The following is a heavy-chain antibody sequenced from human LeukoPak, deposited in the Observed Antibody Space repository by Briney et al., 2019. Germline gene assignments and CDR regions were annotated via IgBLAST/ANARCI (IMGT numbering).Heavy chain of an antibody. CDR3: ARAYSGYDSGNWFDP. V-gene: IGHV4-30-2*01. Sequence: SETLSLTCAVSGGSISSGGYSWSWIRQPPGKGLEWIGYIYHSGSTYYNPSLKSRVTISVDRSKNQFSLKLSSVTTADTAVYYCARAYSGYDSGNWFDPWGQGTLVTVSS. D-gene: IGHD5-12*01. CDR1: GGSISSGGYS. J-gene: IGHJ5*02. CDR2: IYHSGST.